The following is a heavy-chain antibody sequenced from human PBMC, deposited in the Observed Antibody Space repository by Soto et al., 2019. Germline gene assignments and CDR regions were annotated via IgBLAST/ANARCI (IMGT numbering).Heavy chain of an antibody. CDR2: IDWDDDK. Sequence: SGPTLVNPTQTLTLTCTFSWFSLSTSGMCVSWIRQPPGKALEWLALIDWDDDKYHSTSLKTRLTISKDTSKNQVVLTMSNMDPVDTATYYCARFNWNPAWFDPWGQGTLVTVSS. CDR3: ARFNWNPAWFDP. D-gene: IGHD1-20*01. J-gene: IGHJ5*02. V-gene: IGHV2-70*01. CDR1: WFSLSTSGMC.